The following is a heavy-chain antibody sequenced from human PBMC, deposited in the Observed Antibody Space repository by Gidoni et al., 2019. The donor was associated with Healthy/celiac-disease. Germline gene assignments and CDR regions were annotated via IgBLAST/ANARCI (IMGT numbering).Heavy chain of an antibody. Sequence: QLQLQESGPGLVKPSETLSLTCTASGGSISSRSYDWGWIRQPPGKVLEWIGSIYSSGSTYYNPSLKRRVTISVDTSKNQFSLKLSSVTAADTAVYYCARLPYYYDSSGYYYWGQGTLVTVSS. CDR2: IYSSGST. CDR1: GGSISSRSYD. D-gene: IGHD3-22*01. CDR3: ARLPYYYDSSGYYY. J-gene: IGHJ4*02. V-gene: IGHV4-39*01.